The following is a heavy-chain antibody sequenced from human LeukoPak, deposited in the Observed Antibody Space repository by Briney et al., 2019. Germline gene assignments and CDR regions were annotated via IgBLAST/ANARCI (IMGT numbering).Heavy chain of an antibody. D-gene: IGHD3-9*01. V-gene: IGHV4-4*07. CDR3: ARDLEAPYYDILTGQGYGMDV. Sequence: SETLSLTCTVSGGSISSYYWSWIRQPAGKGLEWIGRIYTSGSTNYNPSLKSRVTMSVDTSKNQFSLKLSSVTAADTAVYYCARDLEAPYYDILTGQGYGMDVWGQGTTVTVSS. CDR1: GGSISSYY. CDR2: IYTSGST. J-gene: IGHJ6*02.